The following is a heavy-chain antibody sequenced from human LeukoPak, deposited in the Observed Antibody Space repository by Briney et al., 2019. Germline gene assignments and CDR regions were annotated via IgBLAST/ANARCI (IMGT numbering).Heavy chain of an antibody. J-gene: IGHJ4*02. V-gene: IGHV3-30*18. CDR3: AKDFSVYGGNPDY. CDR2: ISYDGSKK. D-gene: IGHD4-23*01. Sequence: GRSLRLSCAASGFTFSNYGMHWVRQAPGKGLEWVAVISYDGSKKYYVDSVKGRFTISRDNSKNTVHLEMNSLRAEDTAVYYCAKDFSVYGGNPDYWGQGTLVTVSS. CDR1: GFTFSNYG.